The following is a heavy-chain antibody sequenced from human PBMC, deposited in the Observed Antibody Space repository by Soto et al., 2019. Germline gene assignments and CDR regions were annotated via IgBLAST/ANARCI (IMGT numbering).Heavy chain of an antibody. CDR3: AKARHSTSWYGVEADF. V-gene: IGHV3-30*09. Sequence: QVQLVESGGGVVQPGRSLRLSCAASRFIFSDYAMHWVRQAPGKGLEWVAVISYGGDNKYYAESVRGRFAISRDNLKNTLYLLMNSLNPEYTAVYHCAKARHSTSWYGVEADFWGQGTLVTVSS. J-gene: IGHJ4*02. D-gene: IGHD6-13*01. CDR1: RFIFSDYA. CDR2: ISYGGDNK.